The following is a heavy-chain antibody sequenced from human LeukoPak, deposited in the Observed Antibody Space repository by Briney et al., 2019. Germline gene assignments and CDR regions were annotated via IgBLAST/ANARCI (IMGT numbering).Heavy chain of an antibody. Sequence: ASVKVSCKASGGTFSSYAINWVRQAPGQGLEWMGGIIPILGTTNYAQKFQGRVTITADESTSTAYMELSSLRSEDTAVYYCAIGSYCGGDCYPYYFDYWGQGTLVTVSS. V-gene: IGHV1-69*13. D-gene: IGHD2-21*02. CDR3: AIGSYCGGDCYPYYFDY. CDR1: GGTFSSYA. CDR2: IIPILGTT. J-gene: IGHJ4*02.